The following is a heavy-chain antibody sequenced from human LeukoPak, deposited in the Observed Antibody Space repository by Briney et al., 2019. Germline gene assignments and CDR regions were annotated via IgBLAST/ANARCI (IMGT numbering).Heavy chain of an antibody. CDR1: GGSISGYY. CDR2: IYYSEST. D-gene: IGHD3-3*01. V-gene: IGHV4-59*08. Sequence: PSETLSLTCTVSGGSISGYYWSWIRQPPGKGLEWIGYIYYSESTKCNPSLKSRLTMLVDTSKNQFSLKLNSVTAADTAVYYCARYDGSPANYLDYWGQGNLVTVFS. J-gene: IGHJ4*02. CDR3: ARYDGSPANYLDY.